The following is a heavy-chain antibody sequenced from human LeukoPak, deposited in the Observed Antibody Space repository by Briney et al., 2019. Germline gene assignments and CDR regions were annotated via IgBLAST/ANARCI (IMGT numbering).Heavy chain of an antibody. D-gene: IGHD3-3*01. CDR1: GFTFSSYG. CDR2: ISYDGSNK. J-gene: IGHJ4*02. CDR3: ARDLGTTYYDFWSGYYPGY. Sequence: PGGSLRLSCAASGFTFSSYGMHWVRQAPGKGLEWVAVISYDGSNKYYADSVKGRFTISRDNSKNTLYLQMNSLRAEDTAVYYCARDLGTTYYDFWSGYYPGYWGQGTPVTVSS. V-gene: IGHV3-30*19.